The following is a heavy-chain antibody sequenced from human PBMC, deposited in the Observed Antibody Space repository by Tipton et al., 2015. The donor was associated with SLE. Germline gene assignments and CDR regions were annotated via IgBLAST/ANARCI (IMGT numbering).Heavy chain of an antibody. CDR3: ARGKYYFDY. V-gene: IGHV3-7*01. Sequence: GSLRLSCAASGFTFSSSWMNWVRLAPGKGLEWVANIKEDGSEKHYVDSVKDRLTISRDNAKNSLYLQMNSLRDEDTAVYYCARGKYYFDYWGQRALVTASS. CDR2: IKEDGSEK. CDR1: GFTFSSSW. J-gene: IGHJ4*02. D-gene: IGHD2/OR15-2a*01.